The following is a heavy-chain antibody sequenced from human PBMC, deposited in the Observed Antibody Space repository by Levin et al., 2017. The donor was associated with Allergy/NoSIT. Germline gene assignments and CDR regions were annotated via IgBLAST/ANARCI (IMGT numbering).Heavy chain of an antibody. Sequence: SETLSLTCVVSGGSISSYFWGWIRQPAGKGLEWIGRIYASGTTTYNPSLKTRVSMSVDKSKNQFSLRLTSVTAADTAVYYCARGVYAYSAYTVGYWGQGTLVTVSS. CDR1: GGSISSYF. V-gene: IGHV4-4*07. D-gene: IGHD3-16*01. CDR2: IYASGTT. J-gene: IGHJ4*02. CDR3: ARGVYAYSAYTVGY.